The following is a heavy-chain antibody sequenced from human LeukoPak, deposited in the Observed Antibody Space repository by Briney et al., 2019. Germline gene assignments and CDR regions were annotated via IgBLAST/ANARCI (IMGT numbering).Heavy chain of an antibody. D-gene: IGHD2-15*01. CDR1: GFTFSNYA. CDR2: VTGSGGDT. V-gene: IGHV3-23*01. CDR3: ARGTLEHCSGASCYPLDS. J-gene: IGHJ5*01. Sequence: TGGSLRLSCAASGFTFSNYAMSWVRQTPGKGLECVSVVTGSGGDTYYTGSVNGRFTISRDNSKNTLYLQMNSLRAEDTAVYYCARGTLEHCSGASCYPLDSWGQGTLVTVPS.